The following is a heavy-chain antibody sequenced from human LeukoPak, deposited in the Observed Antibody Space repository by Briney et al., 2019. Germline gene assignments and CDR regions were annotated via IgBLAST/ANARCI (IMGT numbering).Heavy chain of an antibody. J-gene: IGHJ3*02. CDR3: ARVYYVDAFDI. D-gene: IGHD3-10*01. CDR1: GYTFTSYD. CDR2: MNPNSGNA. Sequence: ASVKVSCKASGYTFTSYDINCGRQATGQGLEWMGWMNPNSGNAGYAQKFQGRVTMTRNSSISTAYMELSSLRSEDTAVYYCARVYYVDAFDIWGQGTMVTVSS. V-gene: IGHV1-8*01.